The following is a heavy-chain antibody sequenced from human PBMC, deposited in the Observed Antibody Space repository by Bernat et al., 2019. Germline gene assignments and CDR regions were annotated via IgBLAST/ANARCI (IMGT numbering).Heavy chain of an antibody. CDR1: GYSFTNYW. V-gene: IGHV5-51*01. Sequence: EVQLVQSGAEVKKPGESLKISCKGSGYSFTNYWIGWVRQMPGKGLEWMGIIYPGDSGTRYSPSFQGQVTISADKSISTAYLQWGSLKASDTAMYYCARHRNSGSNYKGPSVFDIWGQGTMVTVSS. CDR3: ARHRNSGSNYKGPSVFDI. J-gene: IGHJ3*02. CDR2: IYPGDSGT. D-gene: IGHD3-10*01.